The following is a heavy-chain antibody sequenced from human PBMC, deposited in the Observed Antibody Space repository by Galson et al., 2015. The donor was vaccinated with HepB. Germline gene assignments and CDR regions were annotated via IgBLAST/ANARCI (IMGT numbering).Heavy chain of an antibody. CDR3: ARDLSTTVVRGVMGDGMDV. V-gene: IGHV3-33*08. D-gene: IGHD3-10*01. CDR1: GFSLSTYG. J-gene: IGHJ6*02. CDR2: IWYDGSNL. Sequence: SLRLSCAASGFSLSTYGMHWVRLAPGKGLEWVAIIWYDGSNLYYGDSVKGRFTISRDTSKNTLYLQMNSLRAEDTAIYYCARDLSTTVVRGVMGDGMDVWGQGTTVTVSS.